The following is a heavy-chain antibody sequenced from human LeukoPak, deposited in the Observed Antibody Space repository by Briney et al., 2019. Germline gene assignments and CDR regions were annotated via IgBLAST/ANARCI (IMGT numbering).Heavy chain of an antibody. CDR2: IYYSGNT. Sequence: SETLSLTCSVSGGSISNYHWSWIRQPPGKGLEWIGYIYYSGNTNYNPSLKSRVTISVDTSKDQFSLKLSSVTAADTAVYYCARGAGCSGDNCRTSFDPWGQGTLVTVSS. CDR1: GGSISNYH. D-gene: IGHD2-15*01. V-gene: IGHV4-59*01. CDR3: ARGAGCSGDNCRTSFDP. J-gene: IGHJ5*02.